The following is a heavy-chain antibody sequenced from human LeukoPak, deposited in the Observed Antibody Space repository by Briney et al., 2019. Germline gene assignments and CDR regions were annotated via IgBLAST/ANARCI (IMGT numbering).Heavy chain of an antibody. CDR2: IYSGGST. CDR3: ARVAVAGIDY. V-gene: IGHV3-53*01. CDR1: GFTLSSNH. Sequence: GGSLRLSCAASGFTLSSNHMSWVRQAPGKGLEGVSVIYSGGSTYYADSVKGRFTISRDNSKNTLYLQMNSLRAEDTAVYYCARVAVAGIDYWGQGTLVTVSS. J-gene: IGHJ4*02. D-gene: IGHD6-19*01.